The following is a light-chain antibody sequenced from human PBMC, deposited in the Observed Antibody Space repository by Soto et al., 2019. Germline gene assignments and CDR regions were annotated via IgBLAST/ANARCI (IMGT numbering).Light chain of an antibody. CDR3: GQYADWPLT. J-gene: IGKJ4*01. Sequence: IVMTQSPATVSVSPGESTSLSCRASRTIGTNLGWYQQKPGQAPRLLISKTSNRATGVPARFSGSGSGTDFTLTITSLRSEDIAVYYCGQYADWPLTFGGGTKVDIK. CDR2: KTS. CDR1: RTIGTN. V-gene: IGKV3-15*01.